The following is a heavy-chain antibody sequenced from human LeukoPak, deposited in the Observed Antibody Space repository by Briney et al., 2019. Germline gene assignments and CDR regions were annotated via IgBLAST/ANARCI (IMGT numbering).Heavy chain of an antibody. V-gene: IGHV4-34*01. CDR1: GGSFSGYY. CDR2: INHSGST. CDR3: ARKEGIYFDY. J-gene: IGHJ4*02. D-gene: IGHD3-10*01. Sequence: SETLSLTCAVYGGSFSGYYWSWIRQPPGKGLEWIGEINHSGSTNYNPSLKSRVTISVDTSKNQFSLKLSSVTAADTAAYYCARKEGIYFDYWGQGTLVTVSS.